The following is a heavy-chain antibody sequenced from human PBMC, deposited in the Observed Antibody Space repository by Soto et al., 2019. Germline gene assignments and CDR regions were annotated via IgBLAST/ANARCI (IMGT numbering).Heavy chain of an antibody. D-gene: IGHD1-26*01. CDR2: IYYSGSA. J-gene: IGHJ4*02. CDR3: ATMGATTGSYYFEY. Sequence: SETLSLTCAVYCGSFSGYYWSWIRQPPGKGLEWIGSIYYSGSAHYNPSLKSRVAISVDMSKNQFSLKLTSVSAADAAVYYCATMGATTGSYYFEYWGQGTLVTVSS. CDR1: CGSFSGYY. V-gene: IGHV4-34*01.